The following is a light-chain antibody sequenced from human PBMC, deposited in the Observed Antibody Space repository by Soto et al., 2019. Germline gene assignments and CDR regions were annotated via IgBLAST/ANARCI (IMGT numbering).Light chain of an antibody. Sequence: EIVLTQSPATLSLSPGERAPLSFRASQSINSYLAWYQQKPGQAPRLLIYIASNRATGIPARFSGSGSGTDFTLTISSLQPDDFATYYCQHYNSYSEAFGQGTKVDIK. CDR2: IAS. J-gene: IGKJ1*01. V-gene: IGKV3-11*01. CDR1: QSINSY. CDR3: QHYNSYSEA.